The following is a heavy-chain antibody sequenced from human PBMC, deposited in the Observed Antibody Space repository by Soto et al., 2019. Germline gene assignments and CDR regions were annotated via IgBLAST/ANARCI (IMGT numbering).Heavy chain of an antibody. D-gene: IGHD2-15*01. CDR1: GYIFTTYW. V-gene: IGHV5-51*01. J-gene: IGHJ4*01. CDR3: ARRVGYCSGGRCYSFDY. Sequence: PGESLKISCSGSGYIFTTYWIGWVRQMPGKGLEWVGIIYPDDSDTRYSPSFQGQVTISADKSSSTAYLQWSSLKASDTAMYYCARRVGYCSGGRCYSFDYWGQGTLVTVSS. CDR2: IYPDDSDT.